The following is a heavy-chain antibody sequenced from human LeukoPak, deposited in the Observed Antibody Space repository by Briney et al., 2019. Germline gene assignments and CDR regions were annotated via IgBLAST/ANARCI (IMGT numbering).Heavy chain of an antibody. Sequence: GGSLRLSCAASGFTFSSYAMSWVRQAPGKGLEWVSAISGSGGSTYYADSVKGRFTISRDNSKNTLYLQMNSLRAEDTAVYYCARSDGENLTYYDFWSGYYTGSLWDYWGQGTLVTVSS. CDR1: GFTFSSYA. V-gene: IGHV3-23*01. CDR2: ISGSGGST. J-gene: IGHJ4*02. CDR3: ARSDGENLTYYDFWSGYYTGSLWDY. D-gene: IGHD3-3*01.